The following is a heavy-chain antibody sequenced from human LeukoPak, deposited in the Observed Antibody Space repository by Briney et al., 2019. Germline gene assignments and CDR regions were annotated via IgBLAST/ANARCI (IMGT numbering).Heavy chain of an antibody. J-gene: IGHJ4*02. V-gene: IGHV4-59*08. CDR1: GGSFSGYY. CDR3: ARQSSGLHY. Sequence: SETLSLTCAVYGGSFSGYYWSWIRQPPGKGLEWIGYIYYSGSTNYNPSLKSRVTISVDTSKNQFSLKLSSVTAADTAVYYCARQSSGLHYWGQGTLVTVSS. CDR2: IYYSGST. D-gene: IGHD3-22*01.